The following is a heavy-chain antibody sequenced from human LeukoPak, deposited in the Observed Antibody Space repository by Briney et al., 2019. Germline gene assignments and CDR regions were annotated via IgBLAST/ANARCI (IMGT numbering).Heavy chain of an antibody. CDR1: GDSIISSTYY. D-gene: IGHD3-10*01. Sequence: SETLSLTCTVSGDSIISSTYYWSWIRQPAGKGLEWIGRIYTSGDTNNNPSLKSRVTISQDTSKNQFSLKLSSVTAADTAVYYCARGEASWVRYGSGSYFDYWGQGTLVTVSS. CDR3: ARGEASWVRYGSGSYFDY. CDR2: IYTSGDT. V-gene: IGHV4-61*02. J-gene: IGHJ4*02.